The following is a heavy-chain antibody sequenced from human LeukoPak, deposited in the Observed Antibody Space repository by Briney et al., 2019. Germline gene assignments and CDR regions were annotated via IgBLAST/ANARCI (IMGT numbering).Heavy chain of an antibody. CDR1: GFTFSSYW. CDR3: VKGRIPVAGPDAFDI. D-gene: IGHD6-19*01. J-gene: IGHJ3*02. CDR2: IKQDGSEK. V-gene: IGHV3-7*01. Sequence: GGSLRLSCAASGFTFSSYWMSWVRQAPGKGLEWVANIKQDGSEKYYVDSVKGRFTISRDNAKNSLYLQMNSLRAEDTAVYYCVKGRIPVAGPDAFDIWGQGTMVTVSS.